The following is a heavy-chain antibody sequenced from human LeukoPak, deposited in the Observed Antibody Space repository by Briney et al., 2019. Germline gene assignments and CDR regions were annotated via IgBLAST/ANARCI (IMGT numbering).Heavy chain of an antibody. D-gene: IGHD6-13*01. Sequence: SETLSLTCTVSGGSISSSSYYWGWIRQPPGKGLEWIGSIYYSGSTYYNPSLKSRVTISVDTSKNQFSLKLSSVTAADTAVHYCASYSSSWYTDYWGQGTLVTVSS. V-gene: IGHV4-39*01. CDR2: IYYSGST. J-gene: IGHJ4*02. CDR3: ASYSSSWYTDY. CDR1: GGSISSSSYY.